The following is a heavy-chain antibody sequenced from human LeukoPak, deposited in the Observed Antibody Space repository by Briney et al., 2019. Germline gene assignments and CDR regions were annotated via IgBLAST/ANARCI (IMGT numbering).Heavy chain of an antibody. Sequence: GGSLRLSCAASGFTFRTYWMHWVRQAPGKGLLWVSRINTDGSGTIYADSVKGRFTISRDNANHTLYLQMNSLRAGDTAVYYCAGSYSTGLYYFDYWGQGTLVTVSS. D-gene: IGHD6-19*01. CDR3: AGSYSTGLYYFDY. J-gene: IGHJ4*02. CDR1: GFTFRTYW. CDR2: INTDGSGT. V-gene: IGHV3-74*01.